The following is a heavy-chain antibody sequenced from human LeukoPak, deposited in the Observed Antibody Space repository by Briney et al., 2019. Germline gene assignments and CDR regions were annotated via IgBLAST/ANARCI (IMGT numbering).Heavy chain of an antibody. J-gene: IGHJ4*02. D-gene: IGHD3-10*01. V-gene: IGHV4-59*01. Sequence: SETLSLTCTVSGDSISNYYWSWIRQPPGKGLEWIGYIYYTGITNYNPSLKSRVTISLHTSKNQFSLKLSSVTAADTAVYYCASSTMVRGVMLDYWGQGTLVTVSS. CDR3: ASSTMVRGVMLDY. CDR1: GDSISNYY. CDR2: IYYTGIT.